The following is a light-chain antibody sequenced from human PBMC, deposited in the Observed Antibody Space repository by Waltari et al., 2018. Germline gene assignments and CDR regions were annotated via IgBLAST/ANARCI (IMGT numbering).Light chain of an antibody. CDR2: EVS. V-gene: IGLV2-8*01. CDR1: SSDIGGYNS. CDR3: SSYAGSNKL. J-gene: IGLJ2*01. Sequence: QSALTQPPSASGSPGQSVTISCTGTSSDIGGYNSVCWYQQHPGKAPKLMIYEVSKRPSGVPDRCSGSKSGNTASLTVSGLQAEDEAEYYCSSYAGSNKLFGGGTRLTVL.